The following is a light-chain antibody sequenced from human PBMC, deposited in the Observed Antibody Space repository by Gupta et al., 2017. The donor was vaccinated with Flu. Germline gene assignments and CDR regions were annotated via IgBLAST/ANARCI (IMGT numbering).Light chain of an antibody. V-gene: IGKV1-33*01. CDR3: QQYDNLPS. CDR2: DAS. Sequence: SPSSLSASVGDRVTITCQASQDISNYLNWYQQKPGKAPKLLIYDASNLETGVPSRFSGSGSGXDFTFTXSSLQPEDIATYYCQQYDNLPSFGXGTKVDIK. J-gene: IGKJ3*01. CDR1: QDISNY.